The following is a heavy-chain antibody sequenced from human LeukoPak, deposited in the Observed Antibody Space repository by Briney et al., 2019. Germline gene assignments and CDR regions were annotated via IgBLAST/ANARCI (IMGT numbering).Heavy chain of an antibody. V-gene: IGHV3-48*03. Sequence: GGSLRLSCAASGFTFSSYEMNWVRQAPGKGLEWVSYIGSSGTTIYYADSVKGRFTISRDNAKNSLYLQMNGLRAEDTAVYYCAREEGGNYFDAWGQGTLVTVSS. CDR1: GFTFSSYE. CDR2: IGSSGTTI. D-gene: IGHD1-26*01. CDR3: AREEGGNYFDA. J-gene: IGHJ4*02.